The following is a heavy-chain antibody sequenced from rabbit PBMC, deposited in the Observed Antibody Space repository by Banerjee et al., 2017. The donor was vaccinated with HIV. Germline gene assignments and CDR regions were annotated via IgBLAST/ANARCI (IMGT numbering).Heavy chain of an antibody. D-gene: IGHD6-1*01. V-gene: IGHV1S45*01. CDR3: ARDSGTSYATGLEPFNL. J-gene: IGHJ4*01. CDR1: GFSFSSGYW. Sequence: QEQLVESGGGLVQPEGSLTLTCTASGFSFSSGYWICWVRQAPGKGLEWIACISTSSGNTDYASWAKGRFTISRTSSTTVTLQMTSLTAADTATYFCARDSGTSYATGLEPFNLWGPGTLVTV. CDR2: ISTSSGNT.